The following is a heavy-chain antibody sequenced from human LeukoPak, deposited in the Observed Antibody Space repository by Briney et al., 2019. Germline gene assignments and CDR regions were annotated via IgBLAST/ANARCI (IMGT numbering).Heavy chain of an antibody. D-gene: IGHD3-22*01. V-gene: IGHV1-18*01. CDR3: ARDYYDSSGDNYFDY. J-gene: IGHJ4*02. CDR2: ISAYNGNT. Sequence: ASVKVSCKASGYTFTSYDVNWVRQATGQGLEWMGWISAYNGNTNYAQKLQGRVTMTTDTSTSTAYMELRSLRSDDTAVYYCARDYYDSSGDNYFDYWGQGTLVTVSS. CDR1: GYTFTSYD.